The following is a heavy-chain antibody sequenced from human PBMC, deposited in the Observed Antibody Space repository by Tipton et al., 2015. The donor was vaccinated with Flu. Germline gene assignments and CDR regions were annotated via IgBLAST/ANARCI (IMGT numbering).Heavy chain of an antibody. V-gene: IGHV1-18*04. CDR3: ASADYDSSGYYYAY. CDR1: GYTINSYG. Sequence: QLVQSGAEVRKPGASVKVSCQASGYTINSYGISWVRQAPGQGLEWMGWISAYNGNTNYADSLQGRVTMTTDTSTKTVFMELRSLRSDDTAVYYCASADYDSSGYYYAYWGQGTLISVSS. D-gene: IGHD3-22*01. CDR2: ISAYNGNT. J-gene: IGHJ4*02.